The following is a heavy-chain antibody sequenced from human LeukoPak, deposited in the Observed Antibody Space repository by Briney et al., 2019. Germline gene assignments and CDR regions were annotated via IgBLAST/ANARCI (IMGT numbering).Heavy chain of an antibody. Sequence: GGSLRLSCAASGFTFSSYSMNWVRQAPGKGLEWVSSISSSSSYIYYADSVKGRFTISRDNAKNSLYLQMNSLRAEDTAVYYCAKQFGSGAPYYYYMDVWGKGTTVIVSS. V-gene: IGHV3-21*01. D-gene: IGHD3-10*01. CDR2: ISSSSSYI. CDR1: GFTFSSYS. J-gene: IGHJ6*03. CDR3: AKQFGSGAPYYYYMDV.